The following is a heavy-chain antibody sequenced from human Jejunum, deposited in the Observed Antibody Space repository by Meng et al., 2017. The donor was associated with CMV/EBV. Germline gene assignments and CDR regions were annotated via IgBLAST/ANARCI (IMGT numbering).Heavy chain of an antibody. CDR3: ARGYWSRHNSGSFDN. CDR2: MNPYSGNT. V-gene: IGHV1-8*01. CDR1: GYTLTRYD. J-gene: IGHJ4*02. D-gene: IGHD3-10*01. Sequence: SGYTLTRYDINWVRQATGQGLEWMGWMNPYSGNTGSAQSFQGRVTLTSNTSIGTAYMELNSLRSEDTAVYYCARGYWSRHNSGSFDNWGQGTLVTVSS.